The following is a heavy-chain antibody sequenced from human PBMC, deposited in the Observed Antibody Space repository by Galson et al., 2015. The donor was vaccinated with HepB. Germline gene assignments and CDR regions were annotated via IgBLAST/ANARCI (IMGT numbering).Heavy chain of an antibody. Sequence: SVKVSCKASGGTFSSYAISWVRQAHGQGLEWMGGIIPIFGTANYAQKFQGRVTITADESTSTAYMELSSLRSEDTAVYYCASRSLGYCSGGSCYSPLFDIWGQGTMVTVSS. CDR3: ASRSLGYCSGGSCYSPLFDI. D-gene: IGHD2-15*01. CDR1: GGTFSSYA. J-gene: IGHJ3*02. V-gene: IGHV1-69*13. CDR2: IIPIFGTA.